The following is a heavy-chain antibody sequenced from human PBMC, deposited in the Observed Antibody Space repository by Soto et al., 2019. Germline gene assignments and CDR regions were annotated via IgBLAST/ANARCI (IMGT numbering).Heavy chain of an antibody. V-gene: IGHV1-69*06. CDR2: ILPLLNTP. CDR3: ARELERLTPTAWFDL. CDR1: GDTFSSDA. Sequence: QVQLTQSGAEVRKPGSSVTVSCRASGDTFSSDAISWVRQAPGHGLEWMGGILPLLNTPNYARKFRGRLTITADKSTNTAYMELSRLTSDDSAIYYCARELERLTPTAWFDLWGPGTLVTVSS. J-gene: IGHJ5*02. D-gene: IGHD1-1*01.